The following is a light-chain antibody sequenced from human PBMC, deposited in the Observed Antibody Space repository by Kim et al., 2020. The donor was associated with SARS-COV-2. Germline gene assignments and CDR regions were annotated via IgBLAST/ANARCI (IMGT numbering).Light chain of an antibody. CDR2: GAS. CDR3: QQYNKWPPIT. J-gene: IGKJ5*01. V-gene: IGKV3-15*01. CDR1: QSVSSN. Sequence: EIVMTQSPATLSVSPGERATLSCRASQSVSSNLAWYQQKPGQAPTLLMYGASIRATGIPVRFSGSGSGTEFTLTISSLQSEDFALYYCQQYNKWPPITFGQGTRLEIK.